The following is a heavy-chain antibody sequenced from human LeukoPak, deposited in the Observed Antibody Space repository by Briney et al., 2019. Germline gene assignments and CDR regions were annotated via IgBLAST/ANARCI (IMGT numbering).Heavy chain of an antibody. V-gene: IGHV3-21*01. CDR2: ISSSSSYI. CDR3: ARDVERYSWAAFDI. Sequence: PGGSLRLSCAASGFTFSSYSMNWVRQAPGKGLEWVSSISSSSSYIYYADSVKGRFTISRDNAKNPLYLQMNSLRAEDTAVYYCARDVERYSWAAFDIWGQGTMVTVSS. CDR1: GFTFSSYS. D-gene: IGHD3-9*01. J-gene: IGHJ3*02.